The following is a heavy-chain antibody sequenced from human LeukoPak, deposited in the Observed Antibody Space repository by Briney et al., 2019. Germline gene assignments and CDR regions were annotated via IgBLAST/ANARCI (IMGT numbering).Heavy chain of an antibody. J-gene: IGHJ4*02. Sequence: GGSLRLSCAASGFTFSDYAMHWVRQAPGKGLEWVAVISYDGSNKYYADSVKGRFTISRDNSKNTLYLQMNSLRAEDTAVYYCAKGKYYYDSSGIDYWGQGTLVTVSS. CDR3: AKGKYYYDSSGIDY. CDR2: ISYDGSNK. D-gene: IGHD3-22*01. CDR1: GFTFSDYA. V-gene: IGHV3-30*04.